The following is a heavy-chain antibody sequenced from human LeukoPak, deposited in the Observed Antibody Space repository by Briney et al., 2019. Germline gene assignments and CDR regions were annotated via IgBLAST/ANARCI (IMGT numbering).Heavy chain of an antibody. D-gene: IGHD2-21*02. J-gene: IGHJ4*02. CDR2: IKQDGSER. CDR1: GFAFSNYW. Sequence: GGSLRLSCAASGFAFSNYWMNWVRQAPGKGLEWVANIKQDGSERYYVDSVKGRFTISRDNAKNSLYLQMNSLRAEDTAVYYCARDYRVVTFDYWGQGTLVTVSS. V-gene: IGHV3-7*01. CDR3: ARDYRVVTFDY.